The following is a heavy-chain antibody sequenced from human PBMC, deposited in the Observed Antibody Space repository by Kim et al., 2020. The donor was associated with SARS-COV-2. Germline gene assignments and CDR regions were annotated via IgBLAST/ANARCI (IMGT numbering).Heavy chain of an antibody. CDR1: GGSISSDFYS. V-gene: IGHV4-30-2*01. D-gene: IGHD2-21*01. J-gene: IGHJ6*02. Sequence: SETLSLTCAVSGGSISSDFYSWTWIRQPPGKGLEWIGYIYHSVSTYYNPSLKSRVTISVDRSNNRFPLKLNSVTAADTAVYYCARDVVAYKKNYGMDVWGQGTTFIVSS. CDR2: IYHSVST. CDR3: ARDVVAYKKNYGMDV.